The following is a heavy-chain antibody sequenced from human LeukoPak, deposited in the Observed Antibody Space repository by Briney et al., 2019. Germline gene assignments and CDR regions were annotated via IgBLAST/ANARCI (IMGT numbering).Heavy chain of an antibody. CDR2: IYYSGST. J-gene: IGHJ5*02. CDR1: GGSISSYY. D-gene: IGHD5-18*01. V-gene: IGHV4-59*12. CDR3: ARPSYGRYNWFDP. Sequence: SETLSLTCTGSGGSISSYYWSWIRQPPGKGLEWIGYIYYSGSTNYNPSLKSRVTISVDTSKNQFSLKLSSVTAADTAVYYCARPSYGRYNWFDPWGQGTLVTVSS.